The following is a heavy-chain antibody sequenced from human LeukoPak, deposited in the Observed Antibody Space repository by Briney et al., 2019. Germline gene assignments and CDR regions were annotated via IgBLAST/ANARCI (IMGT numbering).Heavy chain of an antibody. CDR3: ARDPGPPLTTVTTFPLYYFDY. CDR2: INPNSGGT. D-gene: IGHD4-17*01. CDR1: GHTFTGYY. Sequence: ASVKVSCKASGHTFTGYYMHWVRQAPGQGLEWMGWINPNSGGTNYAQKFQGRVTMTRDTSISTAYMELSRLRSDDTAVYYCARDPGPPLTTVTTFPLYYFDYWGQGTLVTVSS. J-gene: IGHJ4*02. V-gene: IGHV1-2*02.